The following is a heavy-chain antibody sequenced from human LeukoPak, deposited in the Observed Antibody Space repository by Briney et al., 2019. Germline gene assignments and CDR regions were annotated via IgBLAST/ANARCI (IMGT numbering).Heavy chain of an antibody. Sequence: SETLSLTCAVYGGSFSGYYWNWIRQPPGKGLEWIGEINHSGSTNYNPSLESRVTISVDTSKNQFSLKLSSVTAADTAVYYRAATVTTPGSYYFDYWGQGTLVTVSS. CDR1: GGSFSGYY. CDR3: AATVTTPGSYYFDY. CDR2: INHSGST. D-gene: IGHD4-17*01. J-gene: IGHJ4*02. V-gene: IGHV4-34*01.